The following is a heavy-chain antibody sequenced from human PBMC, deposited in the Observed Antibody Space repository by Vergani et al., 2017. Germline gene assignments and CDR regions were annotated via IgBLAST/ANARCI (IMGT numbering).Heavy chain of an antibody. CDR2: ISGSGGST. Sequence: EVQLLESGGDLVQPGGSLRLSCAASGFTFNHYAMNWVRQAPGKGLEWVSGISGSGGSTYYAGSVKGRFTISRDDSKNTLFLQMNGLKTEDIGVYYCTTDPRYCGDGSYYWLRDHHYYGMDVWGQGTTVTVSS. CDR1: GFTFNHYA. D-gene: IGHD2-21*01. V-gene: IGHV3-23*01. CDR3: TTDPRYCGDGSYYWLRDHHYYGMDV. J-gene: IGHJ6*02.